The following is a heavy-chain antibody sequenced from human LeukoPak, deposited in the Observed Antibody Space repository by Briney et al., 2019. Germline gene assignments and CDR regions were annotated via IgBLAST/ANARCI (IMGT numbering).Heavy chain of an antibody. CDR3: AREQTRGGDLDF. J-gene: IGHJ4*02. CDR1: GFTFSSYN. Sequence: GGSLRLSCEASGFTFSSYNMNWVRQAPGKRLEWVSSITSSSSYVFYADSVKGRFTISRDNAKNSLYLQMNSLRAEDTAVYYCAREQTRGGDLDFWGQGALVTVSS. D-gene: IGHD2-21*02. V-gene: IGHV3-21*01. CDR2: ITSSSSYV.